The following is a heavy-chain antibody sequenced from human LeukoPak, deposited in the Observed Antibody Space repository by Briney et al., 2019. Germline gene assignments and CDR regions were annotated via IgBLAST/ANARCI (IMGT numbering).Heavy chain of an antibody. D-gene: IGHD4-23*01. V-gene: IGHV3-48*02. CDR1: GFTFSTYS. J-gene: IGHJ3*01. CDR3: ARVPGGGFSAFDL. CDR2: ISSGATDI. Sequence: GGSVRLSCAASGFTFSTYSMNWVRQAPGKGLEWLLYISSGATDIYYADSVRGRFTIYRDNANNSLYLQMNSLRDEDTAVYYCARVPGGGFSAFDLWGQGTMVTVSS.